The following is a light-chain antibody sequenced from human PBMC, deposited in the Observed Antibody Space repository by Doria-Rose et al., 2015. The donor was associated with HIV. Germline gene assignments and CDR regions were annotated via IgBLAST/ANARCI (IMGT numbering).Light chain of an antibody. CDR3: QQYYDTPS. Sequence: DIRVTQSPESLGMSLGERATLNCKSNQSLLYTSKNYLAWYQQKPGQPPKLLTYWASTRQSGLPARFSGSGSGTDFTLTISSLEAEDVAVYYCQQYYDTPSFGPGTTVDIK. CDR2: WAS. CDR1: QSLLYTSKNY. V-gene: IGKV4-1*01. J-gene: IGKJ3*01.